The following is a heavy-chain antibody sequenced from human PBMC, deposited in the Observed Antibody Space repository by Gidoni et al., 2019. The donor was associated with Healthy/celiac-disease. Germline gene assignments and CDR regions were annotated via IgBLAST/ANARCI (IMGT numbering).Heavy chain of an antibody. Sequence: QITLTAPGPTLVKPTQTRTLTCTLSGFSLSTSGVGVGWIRQPPVKALEWLALMYWNDDKRYSPSLKSRLTITKDTSKNQVVLTMTNMDPVDTATYYCAHRGSIAAQKYYFDYWGQGTLVTVSS. CDR2: MYWNDDK. CDR3: AHRGSIAAQKYYFDY. D-gene: IGHD6-6*01. J-gene: IGHJ4*02. V-gene: IGHV2-5*01. CDR1: GFSLSTSGVG.